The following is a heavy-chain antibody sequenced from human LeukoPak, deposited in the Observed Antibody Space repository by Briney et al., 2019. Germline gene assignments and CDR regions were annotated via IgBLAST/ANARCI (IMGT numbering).Heavy chain of an antibody. V-gene: IGHV5-51*01. Sequence: GESLKISCKGSGYSFTSYWMGWVRQMPGKGLEWMGIIYPGDSDTRYSPSFQGQVTISADKSISTAYLQWSSLKASDTAMYYCARAYYYDSSGYLYYFDYWGQGTLVTVSS. D-gene: IGHD3-22*01. CDR3: ARAYYYDSSGYLYYFDY. CDR2: IYPGDSDT. J-gene: IGHJ4*02. CDR1: GYSFTSYW.